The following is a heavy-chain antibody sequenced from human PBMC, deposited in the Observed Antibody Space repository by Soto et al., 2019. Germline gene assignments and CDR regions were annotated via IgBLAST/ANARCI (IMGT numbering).Heavy chain of an antibody. CDR3: ARDHYGDYYWYFDL. V-gene: IGHV1-3*01. Sequence: QVQLVQSGAEVKKPGASVKVSCKASGYTFTSYAMHWVRQAPGQRLEWMGWINAGNGNTKYSQKFQGRVTITRDTSASTAYMDLSSLRSEDTAVYYCARDHYGDYYWYFDLWGRGTLVTVSS. J-gene: IGHJ2*01. D-gene: IGHD4-17*01. CDR1: GYTFTSYA. CDR2: INAGNGNT.